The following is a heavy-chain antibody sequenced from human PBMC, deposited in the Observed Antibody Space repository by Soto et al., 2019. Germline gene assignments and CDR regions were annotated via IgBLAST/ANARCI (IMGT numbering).Heavy chain of an antibody. CDR1: GFTFSSYW. J-gene: IGHJ4*02. CDR2: IKQDGSEK. V-gene: IGHV3-7*01. D-gene: IGHD5-12*01. Sequence: PGGSLRLSCAASGFTFSSYWMSWVRQAPGKGLEWVANIKQDGSEKYYVDSVKGRFTISRDNAKNSLYLQMNSLRAEDTAVYYCASAGYSGYDDYFDYWGQGTLVTVSS. CDR3: ASAGYSGYDDYFDY.